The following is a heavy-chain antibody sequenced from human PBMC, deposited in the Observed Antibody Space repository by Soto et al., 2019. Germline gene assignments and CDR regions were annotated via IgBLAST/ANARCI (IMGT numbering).Heavy chain of an antibody. CDR1: GGTVSSYA. CDR2: IIPIFGTA. V-gene: IGHV1-69*13. D-gene: IGHD3-3*01. J-gene: IGHJ4*02. CDR3: ARGIFGVGYPKYYFDY. Sequence: SVXVSFKASGGTVSSYAISWVRQAPGQGLEWMGGIIPIFGTANYAQKFQGRVTITADESTSTAYMELSSLRSEDTAVYYCARGIFGVGYPKYYFDYWGQGTLVTVSS.